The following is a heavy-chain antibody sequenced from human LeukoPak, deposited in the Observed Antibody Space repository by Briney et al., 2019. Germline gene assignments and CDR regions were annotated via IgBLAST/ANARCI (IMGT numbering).Heavy chain of an antibody. Sequence: GGSLRPSCAASGFTFSSYSMNWVRQAPGKGLEWVSYISSSSSTIYYADSVKGRFTISRDNAKNSLYLQMNSLRAEDTAVYYCARASYYYDSSEDFDYWGQGTLVTVSS. CDR2: ISSSSSTI. CDR3: ARASYYYDSSEDFDY. J-gene: IGHJ4*02. V-gene: IGHV3-48*01. CDR1: GFTFSSYS. D-gene: IGHD3-22*01.